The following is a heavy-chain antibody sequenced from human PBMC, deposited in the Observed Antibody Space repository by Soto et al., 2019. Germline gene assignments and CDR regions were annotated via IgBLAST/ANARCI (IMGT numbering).Heavy chain of an antibody. CDR1: GYSFTSYW. J-gene: IGHJ5*02. D-gene: IGHD2-2*01. CDR3: ARGYCTTTICDPWFDP. CDR2: IYPGDSDT. V-gene: IGHV5-51*01. Sequence: PGESLKISWTGVGYSFTSYWIGWVRQIHGKGLEWMGIIYPGDSDTRYSPSFQGQVTISADKSITTAYLQWSSLKASDTAMYYCARGYCTTTICDPWFDPWGQGTLVTVSS.